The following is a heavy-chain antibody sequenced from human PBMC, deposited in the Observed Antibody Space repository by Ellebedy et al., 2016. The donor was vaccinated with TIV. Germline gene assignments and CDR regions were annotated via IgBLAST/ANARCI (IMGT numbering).Heavy chain of an antibody. CDR3: ARRGWRYYVMDV. V-gene: IGHV5-51*01. J-gene: IGHJ6*02. CDR2: IYPGDSDT. Sequence: GESLKISCKGSGYSFTNYWIGCVRQMPGKGLEWKGIIYPGDSDTRYSPSFQGQVTISADKSIRTAYLQRSSLKASDTAIYYCARRGWRYYVMDVWGQGTTVTVSS. D-gene: IGHD5-12*01. CDR1: GYSFTNYW.